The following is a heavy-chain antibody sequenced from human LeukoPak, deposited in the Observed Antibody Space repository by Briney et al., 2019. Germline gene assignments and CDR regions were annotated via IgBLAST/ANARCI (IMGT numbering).Heavy chain of an antibody. D-gene: IGHD1-7*01. CDR2: INVNNGDT. Sequence: ASVKVSCKASGYSFTGYYMHWVRQAPGQGLEWMGWINVNNGDTNYAQKFQGRVTVTRDTSISTAYMELSRLRSDDAAVYYCARDWDSLTGTTRWFDPWGQGTLVTVSS. CDR1: GYSFTGYY. CDR3: ARDWDSLTGTTRWFDP. J-gene: IGHJ5*02. V-gene: IGHV1-2*02.